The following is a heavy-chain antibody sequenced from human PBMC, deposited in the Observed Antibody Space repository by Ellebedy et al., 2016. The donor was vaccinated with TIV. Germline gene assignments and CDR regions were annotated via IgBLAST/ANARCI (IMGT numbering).Heavy chain of an antibody. V-gene: IGHV3-30-3*01. Sequence: GESLKISXAASGFTFSSYAMHWVRQAPGKGLEWVAVISYDGSNKYYADSVKGRFTISRDNSKNTLYLQMNSLRAEDTAVYYCAREEKRYCSGGSCYALSHWGQGTLVTVSS. J-gene: IGHJ4*02. CDR1: GFTFSSYA. CDR2: ISYDGSNK. CDR3: AREEKRYCSGGSCYALSH. D-gene: IGHD2-15*01.